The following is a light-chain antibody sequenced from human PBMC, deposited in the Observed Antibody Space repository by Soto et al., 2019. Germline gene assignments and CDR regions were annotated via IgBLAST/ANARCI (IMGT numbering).Light chain of an antibody. J-gene: IGLJ3*02. CDR1: SSNIGAGYD. Sequence: QSVLTQPPSVSGAPGQRVTISCTGSSSNIGAGYDVHWYQQLPGTAPKLLIYGNSNRPSGVPDRFSGSKSGTSASLAITGFRAEDEADYYCQSYDSSLSGWGFGGGPSSPS. CDR2: GNS. V-gene: IGLV1-40*01. CDR3: QSYDSSLSGWG.